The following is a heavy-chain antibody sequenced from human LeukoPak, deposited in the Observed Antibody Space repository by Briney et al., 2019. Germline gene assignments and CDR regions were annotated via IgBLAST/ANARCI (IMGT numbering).Heavy chain of an antibody. D-gene: IGHD3-22*01. CDR3: ARGGLNYYDSLRPIDY. V-gene: IGHV1-69*04. CDR2: IIPILGIA. CDR1: GGTFSSYA. Sequence: ASVKVSWKASGGTFSSYAISWVRQAPGQGLEWMGRIIPILGIANYAQKFQGRVTITADKSTSTAYMELSRLRSEDTAVYYCARGGLNYYDSLRPIDYWGQGTLVTVSS. J-gene: IGHJ4*02.